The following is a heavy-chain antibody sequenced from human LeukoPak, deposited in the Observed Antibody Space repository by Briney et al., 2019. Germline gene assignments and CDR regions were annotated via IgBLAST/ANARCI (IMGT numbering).Heavy chain of an antibody. J-gene: IGHJ6*02. D-gene: IGHD3-16*01. CDR2: INHNGNVN. Sequence: GGSLRLSCAASRFTLSTYWMSWARQAPGKGLEWVASINHNGNVNYYVDSVKGRFTISRDNAKNSLYLQMSNLRAEDTAVYFCARGGGLDVWGQGATVTVSS. V-gene: IGHV3-7*03. CDR1: RFTLSTYW. CDR3: ARGGGLDV.